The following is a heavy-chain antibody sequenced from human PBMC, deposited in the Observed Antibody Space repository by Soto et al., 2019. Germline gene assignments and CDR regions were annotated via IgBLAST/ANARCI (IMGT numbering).Heavy chain of an antibody. CDR3: ARDRVAVATRYGMDV. D-gene: IGHD6-19*01. Sequence: ASVKVSCKASGYTFTSYGISWVRQAPGQGLEWMGWISAYNGNTNYAQKLQGRVTMTTDTSTSTAYMELRSLRSDDTAVYYCARDRVAVATRYGMDVWGLGTTVTVSS. CDR1: GYTFTSYG. J-gene: IGHJ6*02. CDR2: ISAYNGNT. V-gene: IGHV1-18*04.